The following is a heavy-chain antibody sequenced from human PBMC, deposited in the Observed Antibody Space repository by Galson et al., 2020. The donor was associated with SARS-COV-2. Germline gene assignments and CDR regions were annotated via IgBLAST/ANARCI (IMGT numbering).Heavy chain of an antibody. J-gene: IGHJ2*01. CDR2: TFYRSKWHE. CDR3: ARDTYKSWYVDM. V-gene: IGHV6-1*01. D-gene: IGHD1-20*01. Sequence: SQTLSLTCVISGDSLSSNSASWNWIRQSPSRGLEWLGRTFYRSKWHEDYAESMQSRLSINADTSKNQFSLDLNSVTLEDTAVYYCARDTYKSWYVDMWVRGTLVTVSS. CDR1: GDSLSSNSAS.